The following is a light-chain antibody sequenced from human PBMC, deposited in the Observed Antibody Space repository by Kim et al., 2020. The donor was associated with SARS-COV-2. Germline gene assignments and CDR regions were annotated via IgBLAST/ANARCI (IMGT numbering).Light chain of an antibody. Sequence: FGKTIRANRQRNNLRSYEASWYQQKPGQAPVLGIYGKNNRPARVPDRFSCSRSGNTASLTNTWGQAENEAYYYWNSPDSSGNHLYVFGTGTKVTVL. J-gene: IGLJ1*01. CDR3: NSPDSSGNHLYV. CDR1: NLRSYE. CDR2: GKN. V-gene: IGLV3-19*01.